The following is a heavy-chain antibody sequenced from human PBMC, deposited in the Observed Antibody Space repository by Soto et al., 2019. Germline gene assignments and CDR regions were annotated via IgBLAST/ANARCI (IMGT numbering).Heavy chain of an antibody. CDR1: GFTYDDYG. J-gene: IGHJ4*02. V-gene: IGHV3-20*01. Sequence: EVQLVESGGGVVRPGGSLRLSCAASGFTYDDYGLSWVRQAPGKGLEWDSGINWNGGRTGYADSVKGRFTISRDNAKNSLYLQMNSLRAEDTALYHCARARYCSATSCYAFDYWGQGTLVTVSS. D-gene: IGHD2-2*01. CDR3: ARARYCSATSCYAFDY. CDR2: INWNGGRT.